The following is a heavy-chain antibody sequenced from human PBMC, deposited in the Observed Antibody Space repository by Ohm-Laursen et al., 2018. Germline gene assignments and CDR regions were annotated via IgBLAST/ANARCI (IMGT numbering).Heavy chain of an antibody. J-gene: IGHJ3*02. Sequence: ESLKISCKGSGYSFTSYWIGWVRQMPGKGLEWMGIIYPGDSDTRYSPSFQGQVTISADKSISTAYLQWSSLKASDTAMYYCARQIITMVRGAHAFDIWSQGTMVIVSS. CDR1: GYSFTSYW. V-gene: IGHV5-51*01. CDR3: ARQIITMVRGAHAFDI. CDR2: IYPGDSDT. D-gene: IGHD3-10*01.